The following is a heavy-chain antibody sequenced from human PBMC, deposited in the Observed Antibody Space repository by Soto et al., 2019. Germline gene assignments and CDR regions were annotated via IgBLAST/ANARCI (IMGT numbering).Heavy chain of an antibody. J-gene: IGHJ6*02. V-gene: IGHV3-21*01. CDR1: GFTFSSYS. Sequence: PGGSLRLSCAASGFTFSSYSMNWVRQAPGKGLEWVSSISSSSSYIYYADSVKGRFTLSRENAKNPLYLQMNSLRAEDTAVYYCARDLVVVAATPSLGMDVWGQGTTVTVSS. CDR3: ARDLVVVAATPSLGMDV. D-gene: IGHD2-15*01. CDR2: ISSSSSYI.